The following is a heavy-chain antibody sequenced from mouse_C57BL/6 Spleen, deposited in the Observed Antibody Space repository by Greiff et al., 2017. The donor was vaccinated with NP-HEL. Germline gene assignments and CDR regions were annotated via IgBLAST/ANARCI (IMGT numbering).Heavy chain of an antibody. D-gene: IGHD2-1*01. J-gene: IGHJ2*01. CDR3: ARDYGNYEAYYFDY. V-gene: IGHV1-55*01. CDR1: GYTFTSYW. Sequence: QVQLQQPGAELVKPGASVKMSCKASGYTFTSYWITWVKQRPGQGLEWIGDIYPGSGSTNYNEKFKSKATLTVDTSSSTAYMQLSSLTSEDSAVYYCARDYGNYEAYYFDYWGQGTTLTVSS. CDR2: IYPGSGST.